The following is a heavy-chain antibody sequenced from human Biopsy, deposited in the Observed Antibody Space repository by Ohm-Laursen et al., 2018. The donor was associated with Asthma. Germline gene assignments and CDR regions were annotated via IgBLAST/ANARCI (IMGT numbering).Heavy chain of an antibody. V-gene: IGHV4-61*01. CDR2: TYYTGSD. Sequence: SDTLSLTWAVSGGSVSTGSYYWSWIRQPPGKGLEWLGYTYYTGSDNYNPSLKSRVTISVDTSKNQFSLRLNSVTAADTAVYYCARGPNYHGSGRAPIGMDVWGQGTTVTVSS. CDR1: GGSVSTGSYY. J-gene: IGHJ6*02. D-gene: IGHD3-10*01. CDR3: ARGPNYHGSGRAPIGMDV.